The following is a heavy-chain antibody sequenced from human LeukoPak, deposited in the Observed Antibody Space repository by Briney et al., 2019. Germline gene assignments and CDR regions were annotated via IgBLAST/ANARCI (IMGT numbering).Heavy chain of an antibody. V-gene: IGHV4-30-4*01. CDR1: GGSISSGDYY. Sequence: SETLSLTCTVSGGSISSGDYYWSWIRQPPGKGLEWIGYIYYSGSTYYNPSLKSRVTISVDTSKNQFSLKLSSVTAADTAVYYCSRGELTGDRGLDYWGQGTRVTLSS. D-gene: IGHD7-27*01. CDR3: SRGELTGDRGLDY. J-gene: IGHJ4*02. CDR2: IYYSGST.